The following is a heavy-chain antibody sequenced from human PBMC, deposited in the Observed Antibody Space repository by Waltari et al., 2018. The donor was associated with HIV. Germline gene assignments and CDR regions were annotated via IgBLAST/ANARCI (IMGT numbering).Heavy chain of an antibody. CDR2: INMDGSNT. D-gene: IGHD4-17*01. CDR3: ARGLSLGDRYRIDYFHY. CDR1: GFTFSRYW. V-gene: IGHV3-74*01. J-gene: IGHJ4*02. Sequence: EVQLVESGGGLVQPGGSLRLSCAASGFTFSRYWMHWVRQAPGKGLVWVSRINMDGSNTDYADSVSGRITISRDNAKNTLYLEMNSLRAEDTAVYYCARGLSLGDRYRIDYFHYWGQGALVTVSS.